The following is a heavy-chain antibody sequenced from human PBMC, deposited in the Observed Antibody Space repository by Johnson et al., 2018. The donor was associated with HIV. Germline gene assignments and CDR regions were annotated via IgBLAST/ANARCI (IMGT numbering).Heavy chain of an antibody. CDR3: ARGGYLDAFDI. CDR1: GFTFSSYA. J-gene: IGHJ3*02. V-gene: IGHV3-30*04. CDR2: ISYDVSNN. Sequence: QVQLVESGGGVVQPGRSLRLSCAASGFTFSSYAMHWVRQAPGKGLEWVAVISYDVSNNYYADSVKGRFTISRDNSKTTLYLQMNSLRAEDTAVYYCARGGYLDAFDIWGQGTMVTVSS. D-gene: IGHD6-13*01.